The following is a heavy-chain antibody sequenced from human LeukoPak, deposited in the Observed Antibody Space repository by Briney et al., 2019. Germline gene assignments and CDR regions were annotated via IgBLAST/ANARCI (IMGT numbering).Heavy chain of an antibody. CDR1: GYTFTSYY. Sequence: GASVKVSCKASGYTFTSYYMHWVRQAPGQGLEWMGIINPSGGSTSYAQKFQGRVTMTRDMSTSTVYMELSSLRSEDTAVYYCARDLHVPRGSYPLWGQGTLVTVSS. J-gene: IGHJ4*02. CDR3: ARDLHVPRGSYPL. V-gene: IGHV1-46*01. D-gene: IGHD1-26*01. CDR2: INPSGGST.